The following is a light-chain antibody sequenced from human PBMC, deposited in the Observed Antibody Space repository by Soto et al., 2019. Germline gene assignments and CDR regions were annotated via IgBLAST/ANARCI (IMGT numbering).Light chain of an antibody. CDR3: QKYNSGPLT. CDR2: SAS. V-gene: IGKV1-27*01. CDR1: QGISSW. Sequence: DIQMTQAPSSLSASVGDRLTITCRASQGISSWLACYQQKPGKVPKLLIYSASTLQSGVPSRISGSGSGTDFTLTISSLQPEDVAIYYCQKYNSGPLTFGGGTKVDI. J-gene: IGKJ4*01.